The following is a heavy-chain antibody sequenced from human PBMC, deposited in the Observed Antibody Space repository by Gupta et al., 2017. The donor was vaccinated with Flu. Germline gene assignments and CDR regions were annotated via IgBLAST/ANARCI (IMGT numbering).Heavy chain of an antibody. V-gene: IGHV4-31*02. Sequence: GSVNVFSYFWSWIRQLPGEGLEWIGYVHSSGTTYYNPSLRSRLMMAIDTSKNEFSLELASXTXADTAMXYCARRGTYFFDFWGQGALVTVSS. D-gene: IGHD1-7*01. J-gene: IGHJ4*02. CDR1: GSVNVFSYF. CDR2: VHSSGTT. CDR3: ARRGTYFFDF.